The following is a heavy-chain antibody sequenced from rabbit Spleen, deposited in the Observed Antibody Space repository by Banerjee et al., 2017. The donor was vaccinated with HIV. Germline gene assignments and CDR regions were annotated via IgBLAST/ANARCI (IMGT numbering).Heavy chain of an antibody. CDR1: GVSFSYSSY. J-gene: IGHJ4*01. V-gene: IGHV1S40*01. D-gene: IGHD5-1*01. CDR3: AADSYTLGYGRYNL. CDR2: IDAGSSGFT. Sequence: QSLEESGGDLVKPGASLTLTCTASGVSFSYSSYMCWVRQAPGKGLEWIACIDAGSSGFTYFATWAKGRFTISRTSSTTVTLQMASLTAADTATYFCAADSYTLGYGRYNLWGPGTLVTVS.